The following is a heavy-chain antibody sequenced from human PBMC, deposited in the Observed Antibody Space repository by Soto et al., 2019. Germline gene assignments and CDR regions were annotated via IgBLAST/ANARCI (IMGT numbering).Heavy chain of an antibody. Sequence: QLQLQESGPGLVKPSETLSLTCTVSGGSISSSSYYWGWIRQPPGKGLEWIGSIYYSGSTYYNPSLKSRVTISVDTSKNQFSLKLSSVTAADTAVYYYARHYGSGWSIWYFDLWGRGTLVTVSS. D-gene: IGHD6-19*01. CDR3: ARHYGSGWSIWYFDL. V-gene: IGHV4-39*01. CDR2: IYYSGST. CDR1: GGSISSSSYY. J-gene: IGHJ2*01.